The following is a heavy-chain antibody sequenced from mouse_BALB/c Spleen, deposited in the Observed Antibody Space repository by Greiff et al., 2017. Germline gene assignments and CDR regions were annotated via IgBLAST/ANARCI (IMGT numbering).Heavy chain of an antibody. CDR1: GYTFTDYV. V-gene: IGHV1-77*01. D-gene: IGHD1-1*01. CDR3: ASIYYYGSSSWFPY. J-gene: IGHJ3*01. Sequence: VQLQQSGPELVKPGASVKMSCKASGYTFTDYVISWVKQRTGQGLEWIGEIYPGSGITYYNEKFKGKATLTADKSSNTAYMQLSSLTSEDSAVYFCASIYYYGSSSWFPYWGQGTLVTVSA. CDR2: IYPGSGIT.